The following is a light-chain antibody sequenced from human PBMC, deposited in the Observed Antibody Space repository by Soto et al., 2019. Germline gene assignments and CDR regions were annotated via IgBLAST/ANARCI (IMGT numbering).Light chain of an antibody. J-gene: IGKJ2*01. CDR1: QSLAYSDGNTY. Sequence: DVVMTQSPLSLPVTLGQPASISCRSSQSLAYSDGNTYLNWFQQRPGQSPRRLIYKVSNRDSGVQESFSGTESGTDFTLRITRVEAEDVGLYYCMPGTHWPPYTFGQGTKLEIK. CDR3: MPGTHWPPYT. V-gene: IGKV2-30*01. CDR2: KVS.